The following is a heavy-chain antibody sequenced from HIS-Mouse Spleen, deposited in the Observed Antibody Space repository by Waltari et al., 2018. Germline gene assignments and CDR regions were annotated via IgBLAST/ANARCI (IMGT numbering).Heavy chain of an antibody. Sequence: QLQLQESGPGLVKPSETLSLTCTVSGGSISHIRYYLGWLRQPPGKGLEWIGSSYSSGSTYYNPSLKSRVTISVDTSKNQFSLKLSSVTAADTAVYYCAREIPYSSSWYDWYFDLWGRGALVTVSS. J-gene: IGHJ2*01. V-gene: IGHV4-39*07. CDR3: AREIPYSSSWYDWYFDL. D-gene: IGHD6-13*01. CDR1: GGSISHIRYY. CDR2: SYSSGST.